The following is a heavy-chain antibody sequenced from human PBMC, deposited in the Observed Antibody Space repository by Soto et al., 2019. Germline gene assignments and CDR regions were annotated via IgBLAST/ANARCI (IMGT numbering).Heavy chain of an antibody. J-gene: IGHJ5*02. CDR2: IYYSGST. CDR3: VPSNWFDP. V-gene: IGHV4-39*01. CDR1: GGSISSSSYY. Sequence: SETLSLTCTVSGGSISSSSYYCGWIRQPPGKGLEWIGSIYYSGSTYYNPSLKSRVTISVDTSKNQFSLKLSSVTAADTAVYYCVPSNWFDPWGQGTLVTVSS.